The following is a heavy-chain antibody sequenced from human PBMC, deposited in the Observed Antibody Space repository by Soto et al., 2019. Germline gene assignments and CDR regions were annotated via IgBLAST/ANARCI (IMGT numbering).Heavy chain of an antibody. CDR2: IYYSGST. Sequence: PSETLSLTCTVSGGSISSYYWIWIRQPPGKGLEWIGYIYYSGSTNYNPSLKSRVTISVDTSKNQFSLKLSSVTAADTAVYYCARLHDYGDYWYYFYYWGQGTLVTVSS. CDR1: GGSISSYY. CDR3: ARLHDYGDYWYYFYY. V-gene: IGHV4-59*08. J-gene: IGHJ4*02. D-gene: IGHD4-17*01.